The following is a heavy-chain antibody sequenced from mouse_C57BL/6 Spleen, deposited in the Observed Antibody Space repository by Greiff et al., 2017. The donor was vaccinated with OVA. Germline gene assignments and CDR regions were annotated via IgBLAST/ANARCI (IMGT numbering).Heavy chain of an antibody. CDR3: ARIYDYDDGGYFDY. D-gene: IGHD2-4*01. CDR2: ISSGSSTI. Sequence: DVHLVESGGGLVKPGGSLKLSCAASGFTFSDYGMHWVRQAPEKGLEWVAYISSGSSTIYYAATVTGRFTISRDNATTTLFLQTTSLRYEDTAMYYCARIYDYDDGGYFDYWGQGTTLTVSS. J-gene: IGHJ2*01. CDR1: GFTFSDYG. V-gene: IGHV5-17*01.